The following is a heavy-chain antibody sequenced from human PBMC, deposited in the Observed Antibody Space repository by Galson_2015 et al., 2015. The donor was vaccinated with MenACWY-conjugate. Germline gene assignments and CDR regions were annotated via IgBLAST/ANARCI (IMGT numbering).Heavy chain of an antibody. CDR1: GFTFSSYN. V-gene: IGHV3-21*01. J-gene: IGHJ2*01. CDR3: ARDLSYSSSWFGWYFDL. D-gene: IGHD6-6*01. Sequence: SLRLSCAASGFTFSSYNMNWVRQAPGKGLEWVSYTSSSSYIYYADSVKGRFTISRDNAKNSLYLQMDGLRAEDTAVYYCARDLSYSSSWFGWYFDLWGRGTLVTVSS. CDR2: TSSSSYI.